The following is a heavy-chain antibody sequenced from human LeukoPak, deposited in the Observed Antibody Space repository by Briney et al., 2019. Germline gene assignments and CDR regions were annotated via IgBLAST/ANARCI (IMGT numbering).Heavy chain of an antibody. CDR3: ATTLKLLWFGARGYGMDV. D-gene: IGHD3-10*01. CDR2: ISAYNGNT. CDR1: GYTFTSYG. Sequence: ASVKVSCKASGYTFTSYGISWVRQAPGQGLEWMGWISAYNGNTNYAQKLQGRVTITRDTSASTAYMELSSLRSEDTAVYYCATTLKLLWFGARGYGMDVWGQGTTVTVSS. V-gene: IGHV1-18*01. J-gene: IGHJ6*02.